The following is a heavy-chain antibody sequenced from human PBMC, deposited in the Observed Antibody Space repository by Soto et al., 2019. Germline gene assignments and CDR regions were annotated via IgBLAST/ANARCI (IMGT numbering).Heavy chain of an antibody. Sequence: QVQLVQSGAEVKKPESSVRVSCKASGGTFNSYDITWVRQAPGQGLEWMGGTIHMFGTTNYAEKFQGRVTLSADESTNTAYMELSSLRSEDTAVYYCTICGLLYHSIGYYLGIHGKDVWGQGTTVIVSS. V-gene: IGHV1-69*12. J-gene: IGHJ6*02. CDR3: TICGLLYHSIGYYLGIHGKDV. CDR1: GGTFNSYD. D-gene: IGHD3-22*01. CDR2: TIHMFGTT.